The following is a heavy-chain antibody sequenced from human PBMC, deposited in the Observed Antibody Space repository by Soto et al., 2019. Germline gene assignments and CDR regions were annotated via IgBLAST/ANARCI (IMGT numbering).Heavy chain of an antibody. J-gene: IGHJ5*02. CDR1: GGSISSSSYY. CDR3: ARHFSSGWHECNWFDP. D-gene: IGHD6-19*01. CDR2: IYYSGST. Sequence: SETLSLTCTVSGGSISSSSYYWGWIRQPPGKGLERIGSIYYSGSTYYNPSLKSRVTISVDTSKNQFSLKLSSVTAADTAVYYCARHFSSGWHECNWFDPWGQGTLVTVSS. V-gene: IGHV4-39*01.